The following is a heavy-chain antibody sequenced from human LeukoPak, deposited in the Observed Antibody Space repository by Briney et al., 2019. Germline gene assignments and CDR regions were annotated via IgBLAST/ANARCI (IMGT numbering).Heavy chain of an antibody. CDR1: GFTFSSYS. J-gene: IGHJ6*02. CDR3: ARVGREPNYYYGMDV. D-gene: IGHD1-26*01. Sequence: GGSLRLSCAASGFTFSSYSMNWVRQAPGKGLEWVSSISSSSSYIYYADSVKGRFTISRDNAKNSLYLQMNSLRAEDTAVYYCARVGREPNYYYGMDVWGLGTTVTVSS. V-gene: IGHV3-21*01. CDR2: ISSSSSYI.